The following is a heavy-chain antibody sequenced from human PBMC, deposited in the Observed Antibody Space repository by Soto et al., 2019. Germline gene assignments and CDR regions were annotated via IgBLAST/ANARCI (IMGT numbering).Heavy chain of an antibody. CDR3: ARLKRGYSYGSLIDF. D-gene: IGHD5-18*01. CDR2: IFYSGST. V-gene: IGHV4-59*01. Sequence: PSETLSLTCTVSGDSLRNYYWSWIRQPPGKGLQYTGYIFYSGSTTYNPSLKSRVAISVDTSRNQFALKLRSVTAADTATYYCARLKRGYSYGSLIDFWGRGTLVTVSS. J-gene: IGHJ4*01. CDR1: GDSLRNYY.